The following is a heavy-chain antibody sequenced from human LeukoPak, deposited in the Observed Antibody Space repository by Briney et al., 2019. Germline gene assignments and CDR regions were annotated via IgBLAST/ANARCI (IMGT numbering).Heavy chain of an antibody. V-gene: IGHV4-59*01. CDR2: IYYSGST. CDR3: ARDLGRYYGMDV. J-gene: IGHJ6*02. Sequence: SETLSLTCSVSGGSISSYYWSWIRQPPGKGLEWIGYIYYSGSTNYNPSLKSRVTISVDMSKNQFSLKLSSVTAADTAVYYCARDLGRYYGMDVWGQGTTVTVSS. CDR1: GGSISSYY.